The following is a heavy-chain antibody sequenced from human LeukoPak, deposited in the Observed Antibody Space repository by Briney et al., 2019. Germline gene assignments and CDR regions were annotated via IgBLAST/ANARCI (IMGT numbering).Heavy chain of an antibody. CDR3: ARDRSEAYCGGDCYSANYYYYGMDV. J-gene: IGHJ6*02. D-gene: IGHD2-21*02. CDR1: GGTFSSYA. V-gene: IGHV1-69*04. Sequence: ASVKVSCKASGGTFSSYAISWVRQAPGQGLEWMGRIIPILGIANYAQKFQGRVTITADKSTSTAYMALSSLRSEDTAVYYCARDRSEAYCGGDCYSANYYYYGMDVWGQGTTVTVSS. CDR2: IIPILGIA.